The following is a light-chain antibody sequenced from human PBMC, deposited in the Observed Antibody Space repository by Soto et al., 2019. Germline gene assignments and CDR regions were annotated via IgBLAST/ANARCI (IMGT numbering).Light chain of an antibody. CDR1: QSVSNY. CDR2: GAS. CDR3: QQYGGSPQT. Sequence: EIVVTQSPGTLSLSPEERATLSCRASQSVSNYLAWYQQKPGQAPRLLIYGASRRATVIPDRFSGSGSGTDFTLTISRLEPEDFAVYYCQQYGGSPQTFGQGTNVEIK. J-gene: IGKJ1*01. V-gene: IGKV3-20*01.